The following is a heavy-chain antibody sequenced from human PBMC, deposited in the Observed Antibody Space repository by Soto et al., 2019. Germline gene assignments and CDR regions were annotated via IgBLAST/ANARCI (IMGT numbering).Heavy chain of an antibody. J-gene: IGHJ6*02. D-gene: IGHD2-15*01. V-gene: IGHV5-51*01. CDR2: IYPGDSDT. Sequence: PGEALKISCKGSGYSFTSYWIGWVRQMPGKGLEWMVIIYPGDSDTRYSPSFQGQVTISAYKSISTAYLHWSSLKASDTAMYYCARAKYCSGGSWHYYYGMHXWGQGTTVTVS. CDR3: ARAKYCSGGSWHYYYGMHX. CDR1: GYSFTSYW.